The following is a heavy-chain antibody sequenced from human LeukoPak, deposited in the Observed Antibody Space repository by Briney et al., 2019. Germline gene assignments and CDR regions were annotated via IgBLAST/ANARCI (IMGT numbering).Heavy chain of an antibody. CDR1: GGSISSYY. J-gene: IGHJ6*02. D-gene: IGHD2-2*01. CDR2: IYYSGST. V-gene: IGHV4-59*08. CDR3: ARHGLCSSTSCYGTLKNYYYYGMDV. Sequence: SETLSLTCTVSGGSISSYYWSWIRQPPGKGLEWIGYIYYSGSTNYNPSLKSRVTISVDTSKNQFSLKLSSVTAADTAVYYCARHGLCSSTSCYGTLKNYYYYGMDVWGQGTTVTVSS.